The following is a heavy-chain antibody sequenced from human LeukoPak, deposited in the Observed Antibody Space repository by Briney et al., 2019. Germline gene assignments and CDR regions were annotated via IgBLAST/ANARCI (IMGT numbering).Heavy chain of an antibody. CDR1: GGSFSGYY. V-gene: IGHV4-34*01. Sequence: SETLSLTCAVYGGSFSGYYWSWIRQPPGKGLEWIGEINHSGSTNYNPSLKSRVTISVDTSKNQFSLKLSSVTAGDTAVYCCARSRSARIAARPTSRYFDYWGQGTLVTVSS. CDR3: ARSRSARIAARPTSRYFDY. CDR2: INHSGST. D-gene: IGHD6-6*01. J-gene: IGHJ4*02.